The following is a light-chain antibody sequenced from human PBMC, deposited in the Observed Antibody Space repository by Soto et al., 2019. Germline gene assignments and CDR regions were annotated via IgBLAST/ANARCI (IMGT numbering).Light chain of an antibody. Sequence: EIVMTQSPSTLSVSPGERATLSCRASQSVSSNLAWYQQKPGQPPRLLIYGASTRATGIPARFSCSGSGTEFTLTISSLQSEDFAVYYCQQYNWPPTWTFGQGTKVEIK. CDR1: QSVSSN. CDR2: GAS. J-gene: IGKJ1*01. V-gene: IGKV3-15*01. CDR3: QQYNWPPTWT.